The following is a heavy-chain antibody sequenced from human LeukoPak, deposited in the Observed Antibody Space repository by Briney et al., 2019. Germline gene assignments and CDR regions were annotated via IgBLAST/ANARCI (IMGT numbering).Heavy chain of an antibody. CDR3: ARVRTGTTYYYAMDV. CDR1: GGTFSSYA. Sequence: SVKVSCKASGGTFSSYAISWVRQAPGQGLEWMGRIIPLLDIALYAQNFQGRVTITADKATTTAYMELTSLRSEDTAVYYCARVRTGTTYYYAMDVWGQGTTVTVSS. D-gene: IGHD1-1*01. V-gene: IGHV1-69*04. J-gene: IGHJ6*02. CDR2: IIPLLDIA.